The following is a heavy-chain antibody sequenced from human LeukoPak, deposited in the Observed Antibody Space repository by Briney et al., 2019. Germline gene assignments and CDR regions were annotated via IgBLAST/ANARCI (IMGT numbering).Heavy chain of an antibody. V-gene: IGHV1-69*04. CDR3: ASVEMASQLDY. D-gene: IGHD5-24*01. J-gene: IGHJ4*02. CDR1: GGTFRNYA. CDR2: IIPVLGTP. Sequence: GASVKVSCKASGGTFRNYAISWVRQAPGLGLEWMGRIIPVLGTPHYAHNFQGRVTITADRSMSTGYMELSSLRSDDTAVYYCASVEMASQLDYWGQGTLVTVSS.